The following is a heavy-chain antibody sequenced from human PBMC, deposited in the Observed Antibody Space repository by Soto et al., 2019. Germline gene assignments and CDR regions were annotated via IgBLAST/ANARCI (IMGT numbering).Heavy chain of an antibody. CDR3: AGLDYGGQGYFDY. CDR2: ISYDGSNK. V-gene: IGHV3-30-3*01. D-gene: IGHD4-17*01. Sequence: GGSLRLSCAASGFTFSSYAMHWVRQAPGKGLEWVAVISYDGSNKYYADSVKGRFTISRDNSKNTLYLQMNSLRAEDTAVYYCAGLDYGGQGYFDYWGQGTLVTVSS. J-gene: IGHJ4*02. CDR1: GFTFSSYA.